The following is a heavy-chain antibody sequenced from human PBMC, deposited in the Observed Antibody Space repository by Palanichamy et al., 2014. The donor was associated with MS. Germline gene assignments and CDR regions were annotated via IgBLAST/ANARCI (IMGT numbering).Heavy chain of an antibody. J-gene: IGHJ4*02. V-gene: IGHV4-39*01. Sequence: QLQLQESGPGLVKPSRPCPSPALSLVAPSAVLLTTGAGSASPHGKGLEWVGSIYYSGSTYYNPSLKSRVTISVDTSKNQFSLKLSSVTAADTAVYYCTRRGGYSRGGFDYWGQGTLVTVSS. D-gene: IGHD5-12*01. CDR3: TRRGGYSRGGFDY. CDR1: VAPSAVLLTT. CDR2: IYYSGST.